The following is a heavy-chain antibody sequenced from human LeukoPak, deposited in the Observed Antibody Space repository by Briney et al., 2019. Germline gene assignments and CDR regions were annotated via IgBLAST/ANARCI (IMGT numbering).Heavy chain of an antibody. V-gene: IGHV1-2*02. CDR1: GYTFTGYY. CDR3: ARSLGFGEYPTFEFDY. D-gene: IGHD3-10*01. Sequence: VASVKVSCKASGYTFTGYYMHWVRQAPGQGLEWMGWINPNSGGTNYAQKFQGRVTMTRDMSTSTVYMELSSLRSEDTAVCYCARSLGFGEYPTFEFDYWGQGTLVTVSS. J-gene: IGHJ4*02. CDR2: INPNSGGT.